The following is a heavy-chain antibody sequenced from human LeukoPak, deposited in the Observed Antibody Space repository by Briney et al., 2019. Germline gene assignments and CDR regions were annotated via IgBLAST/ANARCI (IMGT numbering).Heavy chain of an antibody. J-gene: IGHJ4*02. D-gene: IGHD3-10*01. CDR2: IKFDGSET. CDR3: ANQKLSGSNLPGY. V-gene: IGHV3-30*02. CDR1: GLILSNYG. Sequence: HPGGPLRLSCTASGLILSNYGMHWVRPGPARGLAGLAFIKFDGSETKYADSVKGRFTISRDNSKNTLSLQMNTLRLEDTAVYYCANQKLSGSNLPGYWGQGIVVTVSS.